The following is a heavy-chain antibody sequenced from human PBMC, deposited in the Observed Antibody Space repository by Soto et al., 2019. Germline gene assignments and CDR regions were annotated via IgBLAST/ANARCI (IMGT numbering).Heavy chain of an antibody. D-gene: IGHD6-6*01. CDR2: INHSGST. J-gene: IGHJ6*02. Sequence: PSETLSLTCAVYGGSFSGYYWSWIRQPPGKGLEWIGEINHSGSTNYNPSLKSRVTISVDTSKNQFSLKLSSVTAADTAVYYCASLEYSSSRQYYYYYGMDVWGQGTTVTVSS. CDR3: ASLEYSSSRQYYYYYGMDV. CDR1: GGSFSGYY. V-gene: IGHV4-34*01.